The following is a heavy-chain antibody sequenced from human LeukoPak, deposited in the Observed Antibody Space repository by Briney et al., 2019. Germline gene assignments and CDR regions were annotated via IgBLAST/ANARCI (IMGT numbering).Heavy chain of an antibody. V-gene: IGHV3-74*01. J-gene: IGHJ6*03. Sequence: GGSLRLSCAASGFTFASYWTHWVRQAPGKGLVWVSRIDTDGGTSYADSVKGRFTISRDNAKNTLYLQMNSLRAEDTALYYCVRDGPMIRGVPYMDVWGKGTTVTVSS. CDR1: GFTFASYW. CDR2: IDTDGGT. D-gene: IGHD3-10*01. CDR3: VRDGPMIRGVPYMDV.